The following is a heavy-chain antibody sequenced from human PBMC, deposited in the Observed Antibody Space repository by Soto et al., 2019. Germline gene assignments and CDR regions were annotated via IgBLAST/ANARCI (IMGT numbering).Heavy chain of an antibody. CDR2: ISSSSSYI. V-gene: IGHV3-21*01. J-gene: IGHJ6*02. D-gene: IGHD3-9*01. CDR3: ARDRAPYYDILTGSPGLSMDV. Sequence: GVSLRLSCAASGFTFSSYSMNWVRQAPGKGLEWVSSISSSSSYIYYADSVKGRFTISRDNAKNSLYLQMNSLRAEDTAVYYCARDRAPYYDILTGSPGLSMDVWGQGT. CDR1: GFTFSSYS.